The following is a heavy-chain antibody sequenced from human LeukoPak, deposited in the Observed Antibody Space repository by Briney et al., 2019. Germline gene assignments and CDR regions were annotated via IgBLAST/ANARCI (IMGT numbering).Heavy chain of an antibody. V-gene: IGHV1-2*02. Sequence: EASVKVSCKTSGYTFTGYYMHWVRQAPGQGLEWMGWINPNSGGTNYAQKFQGRVTMTRNTSISTAYMELSSLRSEDTAVYYCARAGVPAAMPIYYYYYMDVWGKGTTVTVSS. CDR3: ARAGVPAAMPIYYYYYMDV. J-gene: IGHJ6*03. CDR2: INPNSGGT. D-gene: IGHD2-2*01. CDR1: GYTFTGYY.